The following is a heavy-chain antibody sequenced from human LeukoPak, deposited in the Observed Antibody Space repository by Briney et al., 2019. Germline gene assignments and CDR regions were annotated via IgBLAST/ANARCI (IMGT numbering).Heavy chain of an antibody. J-gene: IGHJ5*02. D-gene: IGHD5-24*01. Sequence: GASVKVSCKASGYTFTGYYMHWVRQAPGQGLEWMGWINPNSGGTNYAQKFQGRVTMTRDTSISTAYMELSRLRSDDTAVYYCARAREMAKPRGGDNWFDPWGQGTLVTVSS. CDR3: ARAREMAKPRGGDNWFDP. CDR2: INPNSGGT. CDR1: GYTFTGYY. V-gene: IGHV1-2*02.